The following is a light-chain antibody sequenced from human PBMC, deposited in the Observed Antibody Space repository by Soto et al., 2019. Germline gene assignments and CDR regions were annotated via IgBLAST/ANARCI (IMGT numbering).Light chain of an antibody. Sequence: DIQMTQSPSTLSASVGDRVTITCRASEGTSTWLAWYQQKPGKAPNLLIYKVSSLESGVPSRFSGSGSETEFTLTITSLQPDDFATYYCQQYQSYSTFGQGTKVEIK. CDR2: KVS. CDR3: QQYQSYST. V-gene: IGKV1-5*03. J-gene: IGKJ1*01. CDR1: EGTSTW.